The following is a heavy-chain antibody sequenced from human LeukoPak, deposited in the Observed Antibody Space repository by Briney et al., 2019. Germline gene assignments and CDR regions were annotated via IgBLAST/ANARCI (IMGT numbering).Heavy chain of an antibody. CDR3: ARDTSMINLDY. CDR1: GYTFTVYS. V-gene: IGHV7-4-1*02. CDR2: ITTSTGKP. Sequence: APVKVSCKASGYTFTVYSINWLRQAPGQGLEWMGWITTSTGKPTYAQGFTGRFVFSLDTPVSTTYLHINSLKAEDTAVYYCARDTSMINLDYWGQGSLVTVSS. D-gene: IGHD3-16*01. J-gene: IGHJ4*02.